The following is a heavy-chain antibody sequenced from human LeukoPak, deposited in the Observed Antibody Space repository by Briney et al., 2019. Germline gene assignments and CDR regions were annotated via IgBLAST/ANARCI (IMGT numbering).Heavy chain of an antibody. Sequence: GGSLRLSCAASGVTSSSYAMSSVRQAPGEGLEWGSAISGSGGSKYYTDPVKGQFTISRDNSKNTLYLQMNSLRAEDTAVYYCSKDVYYDSSGYYDYWGQGTLVTVSS. D-gene: IGHD3-22*01. CDR2: ISGSGGSK. V-gene: IGHV3-23*01. J-gene: IGHJ4*02. CDR1: GVTSSSYA. CDR3: SKDVYYDSSGYYDY.